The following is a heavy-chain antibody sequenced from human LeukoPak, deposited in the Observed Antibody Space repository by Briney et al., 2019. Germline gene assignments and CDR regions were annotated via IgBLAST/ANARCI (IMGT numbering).Heavy chain of an antibody. D-gene: IGHD6-19*01. Sequence: PSETPSLTCTVSGGSISSGDYYWTWIRQPPGKGLEWVGRISQSGSTYYNPSLKSRVSISVDTFKNQFSLKLNSVTAADTAVYYCARSGSGWSYYFAYWGQGTLVTVSS. J-gene: IGHJ4*02. CDR1: GGSISSGDYY. CDR3: ARSGSGWSYYFAY. V-gene: IGHV4-30-4*01. CDR2: ISQSGST.